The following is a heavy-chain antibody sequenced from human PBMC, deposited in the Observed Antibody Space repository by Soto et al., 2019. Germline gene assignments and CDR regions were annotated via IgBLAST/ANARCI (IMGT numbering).Heavy chain of an antibody. V-gene: IGHV3-23*01. CDR2: ISGSGGST. CDR1: GFTFSSYA. J-gene: IGHJ4*02. Sequence: GGSLRLSCAASGFTFSSYAMSWVRQAPGKGLEWVSAISGSGGSTYYADSVKGRFTISRDNSKNTLYLQMNSLRAEDTAVYYCAKDVVPAATRVGDFDYWGQGTLVTVSS. CDR3: AKDVVPAATRVGDFDY. D-gene: IGHD2-2*01.